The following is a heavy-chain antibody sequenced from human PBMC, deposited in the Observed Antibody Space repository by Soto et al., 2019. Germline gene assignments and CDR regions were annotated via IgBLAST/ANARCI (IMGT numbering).Heavy chain of an antibody. CDR1: GSPFSSYG. CDR3: ARDESAGSSIRY. J-gene: IGHJ4*02. V-gene: IGHV3-21*01. CDR2: INNGGAYI. D-gene: IGHD6-13*01. Sequence: EVQVVESGGGLVKPGGSLRLSCTAPGSPFSSYGMNWVRQAPGKGLEWVASINNGGAYIYYADSVQGRFTISRDNAKNSLYLRMTSLTAEDTAVYFCARDESAGSSIRYWGQGTLVTVSS.